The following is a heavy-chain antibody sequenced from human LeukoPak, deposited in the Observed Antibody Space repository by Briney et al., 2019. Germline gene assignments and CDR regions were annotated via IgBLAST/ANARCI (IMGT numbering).Heavy chain of an antibody. CDR1: GGSISSYY. D-gene: IGHD3-22*01. V-gene: IGHV4-59*01. CDR3: ARVSYDSSGYYEDY. CDR2: IYYSGST. Sequence: SETLPLTCTVSGGSISSYYWSWIRQPPGKGLEWIGYIYYSGSTNYNPSLKSRVTISVDTSKNQFSLKLSSVTAADTAVYYCARVSYDSSGYYEDYWGQGTLVTVSS. J-gene: IGHJ4*02.